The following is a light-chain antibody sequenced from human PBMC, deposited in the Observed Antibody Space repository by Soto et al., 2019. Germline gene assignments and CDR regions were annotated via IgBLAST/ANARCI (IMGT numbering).Light chain of an antibody. CDR1: QGIRGW. CDR2: DAS. CDR3: QQYETFPGT. J-gene: IGKJ1*01. Sequence: DIQMTQSPSTLPASVGDRVTITCRASQGIRGWLAWYQLKPGEAPKLLIYDASALPRGVPSRFSGIGSWTKFTLTIASLQPDDFATYYCQQYETFPGTFGPGTKVDI. V-gene: IGKV1-5*01.